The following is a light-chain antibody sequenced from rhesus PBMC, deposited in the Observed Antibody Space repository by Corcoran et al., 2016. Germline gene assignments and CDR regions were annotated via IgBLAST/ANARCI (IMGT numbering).Light chain of an antibody. CDR1: QGISSY. Sequence: DIQMTQSPSSLSASVGDTVTITCRASQGISSYLNWFQQKPGKAPKLLIYAASSLQSGVPSWFSGSGAGTDFTLTISSLQPEDFAAYYCQQHNSHPYSFGQGTKVEIK. CDR3: QQHNSHPYS. J-gene: IGKJ2*01. V-gene: IGKV1-28*03. CDR2: AAS.